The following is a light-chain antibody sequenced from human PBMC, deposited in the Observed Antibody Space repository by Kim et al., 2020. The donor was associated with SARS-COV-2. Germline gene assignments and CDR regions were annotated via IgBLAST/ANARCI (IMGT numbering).Light chain of an antibody. Sequence: DIVMTQSPLSLPVTPGEPASISCRSSQSLLHSSGNNFLDWYLQKPGQSPQLLISLGSNRASGVPDRFSGSRSGTDFTLKISRVEAEDVGVYYCMQALQTPRTFGQGTKLEI. V-gene: IGKV2-28*01. CDR2: LGS. J-gene: IGKJ2*01. CDR3: MQALQTPRT. CDR1: QSLLHSSGNNF.